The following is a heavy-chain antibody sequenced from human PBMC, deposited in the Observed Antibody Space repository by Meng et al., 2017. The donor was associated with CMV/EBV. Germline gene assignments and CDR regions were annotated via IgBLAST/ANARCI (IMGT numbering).Heavy chain of an antibody. CDR2: IYHSGST. D-gene: IGHD3-3*01. Sequence: SETLSLTCAVSGGSISSSNWWSWVRQPPGKGLEWIGEIYHSGSTNYNPSLKSRVTISVDKSKNQFSLKLSSVTAADTAMYYCARGREYYDFWSGYLIRWFDPWGQGTLVTVSS. J-gene: IGHJ5*02. CDR3: ARGREYYDFWSGYLIRWFDP. CDR1: GGSISSSNW. V-gene: IGHV4-4*02.